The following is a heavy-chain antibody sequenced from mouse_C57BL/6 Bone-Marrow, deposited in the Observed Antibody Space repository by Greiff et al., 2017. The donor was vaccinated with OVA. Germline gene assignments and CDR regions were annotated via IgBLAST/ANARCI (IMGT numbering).Heavy chain of an antibody. V-gene: IGHV1-77*01. Sequence: QVQLQQSGAELVKPGASVKISCKASGYTFTDYYINWVKQRPGQGLEWIGKIGPGSGSTYYNEKFKGKATLTADKSSSTAYMQLSSLTSEDSAVYFCARGIKIYYYGSSFYAMDYWGQGTSVTVSS. CDR3: ARGIKIYYYGSSFYAMDY. J-gene: IGHJ4*01. CDR1: GYTFTDYY. D-gene: IGHD1-1*01. CDR2: IGPGSGST.